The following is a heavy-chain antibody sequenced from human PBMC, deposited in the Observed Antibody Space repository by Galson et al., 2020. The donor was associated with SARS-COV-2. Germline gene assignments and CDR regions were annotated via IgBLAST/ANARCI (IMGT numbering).Heavy chain of an antibody. V-gene: IGHV3-15*01. CDR3: TTVRDLGY. CDR1: GFTFTYAR. J-gene: IGHJ4*02. Sequence: GSLRLSCAASGFTFTYARMNWVRQAPGKGLEWVGRIQSTPDGGTTDYAAPVKGRFTISRDDSKNTLYLQMNSLTTEDTAVYYCTTVRDLGYWGQGTLVAVSS. CDR2: IQSTPDGGTT.